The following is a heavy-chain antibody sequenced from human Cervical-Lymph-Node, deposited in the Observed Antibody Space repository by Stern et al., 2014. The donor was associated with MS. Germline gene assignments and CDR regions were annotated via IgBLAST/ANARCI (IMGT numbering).Heavy chain of an antibody. CDR1: GFTFSTYG. D-gene: IGHD1-26*01. J-gene: IGHJ6*02. CDR3: AKGGWELPNYYYGMDV. Sequence: VQLVESGGGVVQPGRSLRLSCAASGFTFSTYGMHWVRQAPGKGLEWVAVISYDGSNKYYAYSVKGRFTISRDNSKNTLYLQMNSLRAEDTAVYYCAKGGWELPNYYYGMDVWGQGTTVTVSS. V-gene: IGHV3-30*18. CDR2: ISYDGSNK.